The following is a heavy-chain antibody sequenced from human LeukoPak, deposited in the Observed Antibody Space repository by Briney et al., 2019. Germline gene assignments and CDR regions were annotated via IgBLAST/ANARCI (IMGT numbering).Heavy chain of an antibody. CDR2: FNHSGST. J-gene: IGHJ4*02. CDR1: GGSFSGYY. Sequence: SETLSLTCAVYGGSFSGYYWSWLRQPPGKGLGWVGEFNHSGSTNYNPSLKSGVTISVDTSKNQFSLKLSSVTAADTAVYYCARGPAYYDILTGYAGRRQRGYFDYWGQGTLVTVSS. D-gene: IGHD3-9*01. V-gene: IGHV4-34*01. CDR3: ARGPAYYDILTGYAGRRQRGYFDY.